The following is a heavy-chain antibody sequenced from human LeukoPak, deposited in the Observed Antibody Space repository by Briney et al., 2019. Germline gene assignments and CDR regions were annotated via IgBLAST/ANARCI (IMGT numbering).Heavy chain of an antibody. J-gene: IGHJ4*02. CDR3: ARDMRERVAGPSDY. CDR1: GYTFTGYY. V-gene: IGHV1-2*02. Sequence: VASVKVSCKASGYTFTGYYMHWVRQAPGQGLEWMGWINPNSGGTNYAQKFQGRVTMTRDTSISTAYMELSRLRSDDTAVYYCARDMRERVAGPSDYWGQGTLVTVSS. CDR2: INPNSGGT. D-gene: IGHD6-19*01.